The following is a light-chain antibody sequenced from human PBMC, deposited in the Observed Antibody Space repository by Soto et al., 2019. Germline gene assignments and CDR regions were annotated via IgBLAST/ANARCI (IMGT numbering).Light chain of an antibody. Sequence: DIQMTQSPSTLSASVGDRVTITCRASQSISSWLAWYQQKPGKAPKLLIYKASSLESGVPSRFSGSGSGTEFTLTSSSLQPDEFATYYCQQYNSYPLTFGQGTKVEIK. J-gene: IGKJ1*01. CDR3: QQYNSYPLT. CDR1: QSISSW. CDR2: KAS. V-gene: IGKV1-5*03.